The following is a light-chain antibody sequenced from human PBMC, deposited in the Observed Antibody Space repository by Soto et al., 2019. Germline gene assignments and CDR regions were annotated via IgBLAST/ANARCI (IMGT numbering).Light chain of an antibody. J-gene: IGKJ5*01. CDR1: QSISTY. CDR2: TTS. Sequence: DIQMTQSPSSLSASVGDTATITCRPSQSISTYLNWYQQKPGKAPNLLIYTTSSLHSGVPSRFSGSGSGTDFTLTISSLQPEDFATYYCQQSYSTPITFGQGTRLDIK. CDR3: QQSYSTPIT. V-gene: IGKV1-39*01.